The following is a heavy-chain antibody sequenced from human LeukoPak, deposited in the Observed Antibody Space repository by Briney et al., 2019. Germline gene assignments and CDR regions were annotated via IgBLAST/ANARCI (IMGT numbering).Heavy chain of an antibody. Sequence: ASVKVSCKASGYTFTSYYMHWVRQAPGQGLEWMGIINPSGGSTSYARKFQGRVTMTRDTSISAAFLELSMLTSDDTAVYYCARGGSTIVVVPASNLPSDYWGQGTLVTVSS. D-gene: IGHD2-2*01. V-gene: IGHV1-46*01. CDR1: GYTFTSYY. J-gene: IGHJ4*02. CDR3: ARGGSTIVVVPASNLPSDY. CDR2: INPSGGST.